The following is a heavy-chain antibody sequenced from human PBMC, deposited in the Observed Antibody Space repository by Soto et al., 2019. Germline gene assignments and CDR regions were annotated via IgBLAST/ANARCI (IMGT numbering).Heavy chain of an antibody. Sequence: GGSLRLSCAASGFTFSSYGMHWVRQAPGKGLEWVAVIWYDGSNKYYADSVKGRFTISRDNSKNTLYLQMNSLRAEDTAVYYCAKDRKSAAAGTSFDYWGQGTLVTVSS. D-gene: IGHD6-13*01. V-gene: IGHV3-33*06. CDR1: GFTFSSYG. J-gene: IGHJ4*02. CDR3: AKDRKSAAAGTSFDY. CDR2: IWYDGSNK.